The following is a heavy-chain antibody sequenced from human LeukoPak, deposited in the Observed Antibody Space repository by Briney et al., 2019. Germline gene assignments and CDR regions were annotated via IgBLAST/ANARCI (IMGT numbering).Heavy chain of an antibody. J-gene: IGHJ4*02. CDR3: ATLSHCGGDCYSDNYFDY. CDR1: GYTFTSYY. D-gene: IGHD2-21*02. V-gene: IGHV1-46*01. CDR2: INPSGGST. Sequence: ASVKVSCISSGYTFTSYYMHWVRQSPGQGLEWMGIINPSGGSTSYAQKFQGRVTMTRDTSTSTVYMELSSLRSADTAVYYCATLSHCGGDCYSDNYFDYWGQGTLVTGSS.